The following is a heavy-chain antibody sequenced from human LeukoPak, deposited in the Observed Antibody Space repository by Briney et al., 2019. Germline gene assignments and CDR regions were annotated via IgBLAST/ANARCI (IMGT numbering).Heavy chain of an antibody. D-gene: IGHD5-12*01. CDR2: IIPILGIA. CDR3: ARVHHSGYVLYFDY. Sequence: SVKVSCKASGGTFSSYAISWVRQAPGQGLEWMGRIIPILGIANYAQKFQGRVTITADKSTSTAYMELSSLRSEDTAVYYCARVHHSGYVLYFDYWGQGTLVTVSS. V-gene: IGHV1-69*04. J-gene: IGHJ4*02. CDR1: GGTFSSYA.